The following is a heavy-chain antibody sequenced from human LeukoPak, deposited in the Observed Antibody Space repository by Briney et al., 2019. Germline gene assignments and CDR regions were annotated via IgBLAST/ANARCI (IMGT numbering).Heavy chain of an antibody. CDR3: ARDLVVPAAPDEWSWFDP. Sequence: PSQTLSLTCTVSGGSISSGGYYWSWIRQHPGKGLEWIGYIYYSGSTYYNPSLKSRVTISVDTSKNQFSLKLSSVTAADTAVYYCARDLVVPAAPDEWSWFDPWGQGTLVTVSS. J-gene: IGHJ5*02. V-gene: IGHV4-31*03. D-gene: IGHD2-2*01. CDR1: GGSISSGGYY. CDR2: IYYSGST.